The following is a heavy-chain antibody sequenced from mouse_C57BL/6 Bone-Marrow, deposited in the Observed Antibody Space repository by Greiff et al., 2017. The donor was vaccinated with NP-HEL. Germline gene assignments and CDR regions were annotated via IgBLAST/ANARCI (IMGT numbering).Heavy chain of an antibody. CDR2: ISSGSSTI. CDR3: AYYGSSPSDAMDY. D-gene: IGHD1-1*01. CDR1: GFTFSDYG. V-gene: IGHV5-17*01. Sequence: EVKVVESGGGLVKPGGSLKLSCAASGFTFSDYGMHWVRQAPEKGLEWVAYISSGSSTIYYADTVKGRFTISRDNAKNTLFLQMTSLRSEDTAMYYCAYYGSSPSDAMDYWGQGTSVTVSS. J-gene: IGHJ4*01.